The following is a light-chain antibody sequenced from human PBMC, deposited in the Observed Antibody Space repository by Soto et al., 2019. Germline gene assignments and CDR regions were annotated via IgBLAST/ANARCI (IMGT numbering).Light chain of an antibody. J-gene: IGKJ1*01. V-gene: IGKV1-5*01. CDR1: QTVERW. CDR3: QLYTAYLGP. CDR2: DVS. Sequence: TNSARARQTVERWLAWYQQKPGKAPKLLISDVSNLERGVPSRFSGSGSETEFSLTISRSQHDDFATYSCQLYTAYLGPIGQGTKVDIK.